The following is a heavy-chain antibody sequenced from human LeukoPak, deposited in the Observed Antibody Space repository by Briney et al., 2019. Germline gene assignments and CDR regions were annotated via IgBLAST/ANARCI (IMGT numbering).Heavy chain of an antibody. CDR1: GFTFDDYA. D-gene: IGHD3-10*01. CDR2: ISWNSGSI. Sequence: PGRSLRLSCAASGFTFDDYAMHWVRQAPGKGLEWVSGISWNSGSIGYADSVKGRFTISRDNSKKILYLQMNSLRAEDTAVYYCARSFGESYFDYWGQGILVTVSS. CDR3: ARSFGESYFDY. J-gene: IGHJ4*02. V-gene: IGHV3-9*01.